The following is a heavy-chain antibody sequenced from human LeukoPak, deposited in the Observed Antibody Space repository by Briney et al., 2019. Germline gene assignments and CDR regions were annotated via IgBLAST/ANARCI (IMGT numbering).Heavy chain of an antibody. D-gene: IGHD2-8*02. Sequence: GGSLRLSCAASGFTFSSYSMNWVRQAPGKGLEWVSSISSSSSYIYYADSVKGRFTISRDNAKNSLYLQMSSLRAEDTAVYYCARVNLALVAFDIWGQGTMVTVSS. V-gene: IGHV3-21*01. J-gene: IGHJ3*02. CDR3: ARVNLALVAFDI. CDR1: GFTFSSYS. CDR2: ISSSSSYI.